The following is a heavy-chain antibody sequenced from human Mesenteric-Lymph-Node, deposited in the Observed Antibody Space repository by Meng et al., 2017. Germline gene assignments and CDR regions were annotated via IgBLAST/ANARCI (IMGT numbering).Heavy chain of an antibody. CDR3: ARRLIEYCSSTSCYSLDP. J-gene: IGHJ5*02. Sequence: QVQVQESGPGLVKPSETLSLTCVVSGASISSGNWWNWVRQPPGKGLEWIGDIYHSGSTNYNPSLKSRVTISVDKSKNQFSLKLSSVTAADTAMYYCARRLIEYCSSTSCYSLDPWGQGTLVTVSS. D-gene: IGHD2-2*01. CDR2: IYHSGST. CDR1: GASISSGNW. V-gene: IGHV4-4*02.